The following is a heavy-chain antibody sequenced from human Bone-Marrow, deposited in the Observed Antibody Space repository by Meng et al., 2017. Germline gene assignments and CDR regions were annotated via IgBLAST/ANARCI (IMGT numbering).Heavy chain of an antibody. D-gene: IGHD6-6*01. J-gene: IGHJ6*02. Sequence: GGSLRLSCAASGFTFSSYSMNWVRQAPGKGLEWVSSISSSSSYIYYADSVEGRFTISRDNAKNSLYLQMNSLRAEDTAVYYCARDLWQLVDLRGTTLDYYYYYGMDVWGQGTTVTVSS. CDR2: ISSSSSYI. CDR3: ARDLWQLVDLRGTTLDYYYYYGMDV. V-gene: IGHV3-21*01. CDR1: GFTFSSYS.